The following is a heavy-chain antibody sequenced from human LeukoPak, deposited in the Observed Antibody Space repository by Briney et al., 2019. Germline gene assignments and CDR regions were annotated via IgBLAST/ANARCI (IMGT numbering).Heavy chain of an antibody. CDR3: ARGKDIVVVPAARPFDY. CDR1: GGSISSSSYY. J-gene: IGHJ4*02. CDR2: IYYSGST. D-gene: IGHD2-2*01. Sequence: SETLSLTCTVSGGSISSSSYYWGWLREPPGKGVEWVGSIYYSGSTYYNPSLKSRVTISVDTSKNQFSLKLSSVTAADTAVYYCARGKDIVVVPAARPFDYWGQGTLVTVPS. V-gene: IGHV4-39*01.